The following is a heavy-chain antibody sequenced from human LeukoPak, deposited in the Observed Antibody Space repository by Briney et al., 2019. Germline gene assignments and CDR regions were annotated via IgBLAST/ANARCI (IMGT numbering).Heavy chain of an antibody. D-gene: IGHD1-26*01. V-gene: IGHV1-69*13. CDR1: GGTFSSYA. CDR2: IIPIFGTA. Sequence: ASVKVSCKASGGTFSSYAISWVRQAPGQGLEWMGGIIPIFGTANYAQKFQGRVTITADESTSTAYMELSSLRSEDTAVYYCARDGDSGSYYYYYGMDVWGQGTTVTVSS. J-gene: IGHJ6*02. CDR3: ARDGDSGSYYYYYGMDV.